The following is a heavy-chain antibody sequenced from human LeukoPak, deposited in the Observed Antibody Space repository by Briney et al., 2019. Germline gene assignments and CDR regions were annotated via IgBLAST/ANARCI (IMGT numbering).Heavy chain of an antibody. J-gene: IGHJ4*02. CDR2: VSPNGVIT. CDR1: GFTFSSHG. V-gene: IGHV3-23*01. Sequence: GGSLRLSCAASGFTFSSHGMNWVRQAPGKGLEWVSGVSPNGVITYYADSVKGRFTISRDNSKGTVYLQMNSLRPEDTAVYYCAKDDAWLQYGNWGRGTLVTVSS. D-gene: IGHD5-24*01. CDR3: AKDDAWLQYGN.